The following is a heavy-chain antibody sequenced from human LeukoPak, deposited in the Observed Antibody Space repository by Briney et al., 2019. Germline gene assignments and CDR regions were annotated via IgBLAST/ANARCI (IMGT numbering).Heavy chain of an antibody. J-gene: IGHJ4*02. D-gene: IGHD3-3*01. V-gene: IGHV3-23*01. CDR2: ISGSGGST. Sequence: GGSLRLSCAASGFTFSSYAMSWVRQAPGKGLEWVSAISGSGGSTYYADSVKGRFTISRDNSKNTLYLQLNSLTTEDTALYYCARDFWWLPDYWGQGTLVTVSS. CDR1: GFTFSSYA. CDR3: ARDFWWLPDY.